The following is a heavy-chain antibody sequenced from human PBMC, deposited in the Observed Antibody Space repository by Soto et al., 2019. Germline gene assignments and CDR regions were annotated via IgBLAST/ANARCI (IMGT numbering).Heavy chain of an antibody. D-gene: IGHD3-9*01. J-gene: IGHJ4*02. Sequence: SETLSLTCTVSGGSIISYYWSWILQPPWKGLEWIGYMYHSGSSNYNPSLKRRVTISVDTSKNQFSLELSSVTAADTAVYYCAGEDYDILTGYRYYFDYWGQGTLVTVSS. V-gene: IGHV4-59*01. CDR1: GGSIISYY. CDR2: MYHSGSS. CDR3: AGEDYDILTGYRYYFDY.